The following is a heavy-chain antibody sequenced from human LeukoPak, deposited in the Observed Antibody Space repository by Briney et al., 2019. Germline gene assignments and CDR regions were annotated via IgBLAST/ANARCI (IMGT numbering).Heavy chain of an antibody. V-gene: IGHV1-18*01. Sequence: ASVKVSCKASGYTFTSYGISWVRQAPGQGLEWMGWINPNSGGTNYAQKFQGRVTMTTDTSTSTAYMELRSLRSDDTAVYYCATFDVLRYFAPFDYWGQGTLVTVSS. CDR1: GYTFTSYG. CDR2: INPNSGGT. J-gene: IGHJ4*02. CDR3: ATFDVLRYFAPFDY. D-gene: IGHD3-9*01.